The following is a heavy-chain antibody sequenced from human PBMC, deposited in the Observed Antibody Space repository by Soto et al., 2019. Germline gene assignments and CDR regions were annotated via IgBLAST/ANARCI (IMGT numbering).Heavy chain of an antibody. CDR3: ASLGARIY. CDR1: GFTFSTYD. V-gene: IGHV3-13*04. CDR2: IGHAGDT. Sequence: EVQLVESGGGLVQPGGSLRLSCAASGFTFSTYDMHWVRQASGKGLEWVSSIGHAGDTYYAGSVKGRFTISRDNAKNAVYLQMNSLGVGDTAVYYCASLGARIYWGQGSLVTVSS. D-gene: IGHD3-16*01. J-gene: IGHJ4*02.